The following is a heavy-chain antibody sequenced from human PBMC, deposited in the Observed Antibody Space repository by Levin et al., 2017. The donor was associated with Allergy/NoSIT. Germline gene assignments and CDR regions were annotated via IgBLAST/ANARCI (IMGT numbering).Heavy chain of an antibody. V-gene: IGHV2-5*02. D-gene: IGHD6-25*01. CDR3: AHRLRSSSGSEYYFDY. CDR2: IYWDEDK. Sequence: SGPTLVKPTQTLTLTCTLSGFSVSTYGVGVGWIRQPPGKALEWLALIYWDEDKRYSPSLKSRLTITKDTSKNQVVLTMTNMDPVDTAAYFGAHRLRSSSGSEYYFDYWGQGTLVTVSS. J-gene: IGHJ4*02. CDR1: GFSVSTYGVG.